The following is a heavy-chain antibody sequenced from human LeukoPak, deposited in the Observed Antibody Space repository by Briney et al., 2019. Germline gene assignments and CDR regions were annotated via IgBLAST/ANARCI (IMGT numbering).Heavy chain of an antibody. CDR3: ARVRGPYNWNFDP. D-gene: IGHD1-20*01. CDR1: GYSISSGYY. CDR2: IYHSGST. Sequence: PSETLSLTCTVSGYSISSGYYWGWIRQPPGKGLEWIGSIYHSGSTYYNPSLKSRVTISVDTSKNQFSLKLSSVTAADTAVYYCARVRGPYNWNFDPWGQGTLVTVSS. J-gene: IGHJ5*02. V-gene: IGHV4-38-2*02.